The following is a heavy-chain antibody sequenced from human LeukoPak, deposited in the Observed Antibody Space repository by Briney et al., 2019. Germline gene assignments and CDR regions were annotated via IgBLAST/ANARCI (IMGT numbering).Heavy chain of an antibody. CDR2: ISGSGGST. CDR1: GFTFSSYA. J-gene: IGHJ4*02. CDR3: AKVQSADPN. V-gene: IGHV3-23*01. Sequence: PGGSPRLSCAGSGFTFSSYAMSWVRQAPGKGLEWVSAISGSGGSTYYPVSVKGRFTISRDNSKNTLYLQMNSLRAEDTAVYYCAKVQSADPNWGQGTLVTVSS.